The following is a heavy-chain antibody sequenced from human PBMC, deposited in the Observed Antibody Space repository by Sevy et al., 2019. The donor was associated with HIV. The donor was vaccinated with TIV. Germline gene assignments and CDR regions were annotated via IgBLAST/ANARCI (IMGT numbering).Heavy chain of an antibody. V-gene: IGHV3-53*05. D-gene: IGHD6-19*01. J-gene: IGHJ4*02. Sequence: GGSLRLSCAISGFIVNDKYIIWVRQAPGKGLEWVSVIFSSGSTYYADSAKGGFTISRDNSKNTVYLQMNSVRAEDTAVYYCVRLVLSSRSGWSYFDYWGQGTLVTVSS. CDR2: IFSSGST. CDR1: GFIVNDKY. CDR3: VRLVLSSRSGWSYFDY.